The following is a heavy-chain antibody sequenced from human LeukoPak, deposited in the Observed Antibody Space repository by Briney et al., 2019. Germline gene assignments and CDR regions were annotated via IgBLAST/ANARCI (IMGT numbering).Heavy chain of an antibody. CDR1: GFTFSSYA. CDR3: AKGGQWLVRAHYFDY. Sequence: GGSLRLSCAASGFTFSSYAMSWVRQAPGKGLEWVSAISGSGGSTYYADSVKGRFTISGDNSKNTLYLQMNSLRAEDTAVYYCAKGGQWLVRAHYFDYWGQGTLVTVSS. CDR2: ISGSGGST. J-gene: IGHJ4*02. V-gene: IGHV3-23*01. D-gene: IGHD6-19*01.